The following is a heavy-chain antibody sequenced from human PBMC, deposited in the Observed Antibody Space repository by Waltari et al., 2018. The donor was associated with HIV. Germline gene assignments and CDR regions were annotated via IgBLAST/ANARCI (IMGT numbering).Heavy chain of an antibody. CDR3: VKDGASTIFGVLNGMDV. J-gene: IGHJ6*02. CDR2: ISWNSGDI. V-gene: IGHV3-9*01. D-gene: IGHD3-3*01. CDR1: GLTLDDYA. Sequence: EVQLVESGGGSVQPGRSLRLSCTASGLTLDDYAMPWVRQPPGKGLEWVSGISWNSGDIAYADSVKGRFTISRDNTKNSLFLQMNSVRVEDTALYYCVKDGASTIFGVLNGMDVWGQGTTVTVSS.